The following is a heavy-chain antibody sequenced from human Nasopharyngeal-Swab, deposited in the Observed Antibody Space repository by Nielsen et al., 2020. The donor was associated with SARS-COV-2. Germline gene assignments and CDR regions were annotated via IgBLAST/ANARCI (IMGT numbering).Heavy chain of an antibody. CDR2: IYYSGST. Sequence: SETLSLTCTVSGGSISSGGYYWSWIRQHPGKGLEWIGYIYYSGSTYYSPSLKSRVTISVDTSKNQFSLKLSSVTAADTAVYYCARARLYYYGSGNYYMDVWGKGTTVTVSS. V-gene: IGHV4-31*03. D-gene: IGHD3-10*01. J-gene: IGHJ6*03. CDR3: ARARLYYYGSGNYYMDV. CDR1: GGSISSGGYY.